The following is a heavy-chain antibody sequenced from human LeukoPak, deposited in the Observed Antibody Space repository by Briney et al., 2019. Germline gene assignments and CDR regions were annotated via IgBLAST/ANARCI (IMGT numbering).Heavy chain of an antibody. J-gene: IGHJ4*02. CDR2: IHHSGST. V-gene: IGHV4-38-2*02. D-gene: IGHD2-21*02. CDR1: DYSISSAYY. CDR3: ARDQANCGGDCYFDF. Sequence: PSETLSLTCAVSDYSISSAYYWGWIRQPPGKGLEWIGSIHHSGSTDYKPSLKSRVTISVDTSKNQFSLKLRSVTAADTAVYYCARDQANCGGDCYFDFWGQGTLVTVSS.